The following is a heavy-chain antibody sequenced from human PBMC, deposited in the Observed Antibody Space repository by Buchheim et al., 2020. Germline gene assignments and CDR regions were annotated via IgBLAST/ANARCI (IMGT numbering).Heavy chain of an antibody. V-gene: IGHV3-7*01. CDR2: IKEDGAEK. CDR1: GFPFSIYW. D-gene: IGHD3-10*01. J-gene: IGHJ6*02. Sequence: VQLVESGGGVVQPGGSLRLSCAASGFPFSIYWMTWVRQAPGKGLEWVAHIKEDGAEKYYVDSVKGRFTISRDNAKKSLDLQMNSLRAEDTAVYYCARDRGRVDVWGQGTT. CDR3: ARDRGRVDV.